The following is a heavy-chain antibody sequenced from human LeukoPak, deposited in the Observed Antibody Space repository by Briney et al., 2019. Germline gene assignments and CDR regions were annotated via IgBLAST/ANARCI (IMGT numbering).Heavy chain of an antibody. V-gene: IGHV3-53*01. D-gene: IGHD4-17*01. CDR1: GFTVRSNY. CDR2: IYSGGST. J-gene: IGHJ4*02. CDR3: ARAPYGDPDYFDY. Sequence: GSLRLSCGASGFTVRSNYMSWVRQAPGKGLGWVSVIYSGGSTYYADSVKGRFTISRDNSKNTLYLQMNSLRAEDTAVYYCARAPYGDPDYFDYWGQGTLVTVSS.